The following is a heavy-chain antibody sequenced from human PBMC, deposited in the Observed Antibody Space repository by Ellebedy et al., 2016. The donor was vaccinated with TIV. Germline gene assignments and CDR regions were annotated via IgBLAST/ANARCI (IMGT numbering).Heavy chain of an antibody. Sequence: PGGSLRLSCVASGFTFSSYAMCWVRQAPGKGLEWVSTISDSGANTYFPDSVKGRLPISRDNSKNSLYLQMNSLTTEDTALYYCGRGTVGATLIDYWGQGTLVTVSS. CDR3: GRGTVGATLIDY. CDR1: GFTFSSYA. J-gene: IGHJ4*02. D-gene: IGHD1-26*01. V-gene: IGHV3-23*01. CDR2: ISDSGANT.